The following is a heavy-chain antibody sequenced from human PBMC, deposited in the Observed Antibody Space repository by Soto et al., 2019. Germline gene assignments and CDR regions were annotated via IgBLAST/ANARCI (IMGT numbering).Heavy chain of an antibody. Sequence: AGGSLILSCAASGCTFSSYWMHWVSKATGKGLVWVSRINSDGSSTSYADSVKGRFTISRDNAKNTLYLQMNSLRAEDTAVYYCATGLYSSGWYVGDYYYGMDVWGQGTTVTVS. V-gene: IGHV3-74*01. CDR2: INSDGSST. CDR1: GCTFSSYW. CDR3: ATGLYSSGWYVGDYYYGMDV. D-gene: IGHD6-19*01. J-gene: IGHJ6*02.